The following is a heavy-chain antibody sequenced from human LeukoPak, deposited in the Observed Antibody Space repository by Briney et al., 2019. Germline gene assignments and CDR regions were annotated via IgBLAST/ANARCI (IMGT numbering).Heavy chain of an antibody. CDR1: GDSVSSNSAA. D-gene: IGHD6-19*01. J-gene: IGHJ3*02. CDR3: ARVVGRVPNLYSSGWYRTAIGAFDI. V-gene: IGHV6-1*01. CDR2: TYYRSKWYN. Sequence: SQTLSLTCAISGDSVSSNSAAWNWIRQSPSRGLEWLGRTYYRSKWYNDYAVSVKSRITINPDTSKNQFSLQLNSVTPEDTAVYYCARVVGRVPNLYSSGWYRTAIGAFDIWGQGTMVTVSS.